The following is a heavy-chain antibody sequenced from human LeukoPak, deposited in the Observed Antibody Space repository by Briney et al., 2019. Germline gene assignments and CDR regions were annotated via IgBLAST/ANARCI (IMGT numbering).Heavy chain of an antibody. Sequence: GASVKVSCKASGYTFTGYYMHWVRQAPGQGLEWMGWISAYNGNTNYAQKLQGRVTMTTDTSTSTAYMELRSLRSDDTAVYYCAREEGGIISLIGYWGQGTLVTVSS. J-gene: IGHJ4*02. CDR1: GYTFTGYY. V-gene: IGHV1-18*04. CDR2: ISAYNGNT. CDR3: AREEGGIISLIGY. D-gene: IGHD1-14*01.